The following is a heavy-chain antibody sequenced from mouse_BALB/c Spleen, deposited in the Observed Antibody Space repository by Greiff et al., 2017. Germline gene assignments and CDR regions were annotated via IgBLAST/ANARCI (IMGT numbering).Heavy chain of an antibody. D-gene: IGHD1-1*01. Sequence: QVQLKQSGPELVRPRESVKISCKGSGFTFTDYAMHWVKQSHAKSLEWIGVISIYYDNTNYNQKFKGKATMTVDKSSSTAYMELARLTSEDSAIYYCARGYYGSSYDYAMDYWGQGTSVTVSS. CDR3: ARGYYGSSYDYAMDY. J-gene: IGHJ4*01. CDR2: ISIYYDNT. CDR1: GFTFTDYA. V-gene: IGHV1-67*01.